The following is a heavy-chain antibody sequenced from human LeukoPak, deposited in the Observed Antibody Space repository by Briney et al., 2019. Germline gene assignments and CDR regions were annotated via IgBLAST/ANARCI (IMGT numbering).Heavy chain of an antibody. V-gene: IGHV3-13*01. D-gene: IGHD5-12*01. CDR1: VFTFSSYD. J-gene: IGHJ6*02. CDR2: IGTAGDT. CDR3: VQGSSSGYEEYYYYGMDV. Sequence: GGSLRLSCAASVFTFSSYDMHWVRQATGKGLEWVSAIGTAGDTYYPGSVKGRFTISRENAKNSLYLQMNSLRAGDTAVYYCVQGSSSGYEEYYYYGMDVWGQGTTVTVSS.